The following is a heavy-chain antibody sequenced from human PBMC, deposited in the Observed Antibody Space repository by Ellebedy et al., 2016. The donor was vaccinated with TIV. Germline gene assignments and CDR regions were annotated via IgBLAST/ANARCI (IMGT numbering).Heavy chain of an antibody. CDR1: GYSFATYW. J-gene: IGHJ4*02. V-gene: IGHV5-51*01. CDR3: ARQPVGTPLPPDC. Sequence: PGGSLRLSCKGSGYSFATYWIGWVRQMPGKGLEWMGIFYPGNSDTRYSPSFQGQVTMSTDKSISTAYLQWNSLKASDTAMYYCARQPVGTPLPPDCWGQGTLVTVSS. CDR2: FYPGNSDT. D-gene: IGHD4-23*01.